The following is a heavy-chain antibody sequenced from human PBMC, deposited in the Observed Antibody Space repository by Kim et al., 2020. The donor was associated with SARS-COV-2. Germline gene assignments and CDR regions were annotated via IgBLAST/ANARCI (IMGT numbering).Heavy chain of an antibody. Sequence: ASVKVSCKASGYTFTSYGISWVRQAPGQGLEWMGWISAYNGNTNYAQKLQGRVTMTTDTSTSTAYMELRSLRSDDTAVYYCARDDGITIFGVVLYSSNPHFDSWRQRPLVTVSA. CDR3: ARDDGITIFGVVLYSSNPHFDS. V-gene: IGHV1-18*01. D-gene: IGHD3-3*01. CDR2: ISAYNGNT. CDR1: GYTFTSYG. J-gene: IGHJ5*01.